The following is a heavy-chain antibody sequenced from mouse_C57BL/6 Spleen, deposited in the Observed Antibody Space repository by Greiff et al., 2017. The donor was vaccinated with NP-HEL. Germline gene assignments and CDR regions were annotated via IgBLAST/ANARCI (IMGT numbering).Heavy chain of an antibody. V-gene: IGHV5-17*01. CDR2: ISSGSSTI. J-gene: IGHJ1*03. D-gene: IGHD4-1*01. Sequence: EVNLVESGGGLVKPGGSLKLSCAASGFTFSDYGMHWVRQAPEKGLEWVAYISSGSSTIYYADTVKGRFTISRDNAKNTLFLQMTSLRSEDTAMYYCARRLGPGYFDVWGTGTTVTVSS. CDR1: GFTFSDYG. CDR3: ARRLGPGYFDV.